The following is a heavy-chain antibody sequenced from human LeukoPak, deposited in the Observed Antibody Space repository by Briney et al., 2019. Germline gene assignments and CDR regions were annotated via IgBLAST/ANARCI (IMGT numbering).Heavy chain of an antibody. V-gene: IGHV3-23*01. J-gene: IGHJ5*01. CDR3: AKPISGGLAVTADWFDP. CDR1: GFAFSFYA. Sequence: GGSLRLSCAASGFAFSFYAMSWLRQPPGKGLEWVSTINANSGTTPYAASVRGRFTISRDNSKNTLYLQVNSLRADDTAVYYCAKPISGGLAVTADWFDPWGQGTLVVVSS. D-gene: IGHD6-19*01. CDR2: INANSGTT.